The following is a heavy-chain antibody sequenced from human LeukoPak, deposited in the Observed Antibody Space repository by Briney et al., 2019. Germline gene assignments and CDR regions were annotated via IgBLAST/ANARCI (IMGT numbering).Heavy chain of an antibody. CDR1: GGSISSYY. D-gene: IGHD4-11*01. CDR3: ARRAVTRKYFDY. V-gene: IGHV4-59*08. CDR2: IYYSGST. Sequence: KSSETLSLTCTVSGGSISSYYWSWIRQPPGKGLEWIGYIYYSGSTNYNPSLKSRVTISVDTSKNQFSLKLSPVTAADTAVYYCARRAVTRKYFDYWGQGTLVTVSS. J-gene: IGHJ4*02.